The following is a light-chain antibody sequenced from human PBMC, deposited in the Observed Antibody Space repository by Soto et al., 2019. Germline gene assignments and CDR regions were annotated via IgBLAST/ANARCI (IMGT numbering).Light chain of an antibody. V-gene: IGKV3-20*01. Sequence: EIALTQSPGTLSLSPGGRATLSCRASQSVSNNFLAWYQQKPGQAPRLLIYNAATRATGIPDRFSGSGSGTDFTLTISRLEPEDFAVYHCQQYASSLLTFGGGTKVEIK. CDR3: QQYASSLLT. CDR1: QSVSNNF. CDR2: NAA. J-gene: IGKJ4*01.